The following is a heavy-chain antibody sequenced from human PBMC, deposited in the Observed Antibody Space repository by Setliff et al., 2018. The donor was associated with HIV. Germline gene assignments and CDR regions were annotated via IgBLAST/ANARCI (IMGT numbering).Heavy chain of an antibody. V-gene: IGHV4-59*01. CDR2: IYYNGHT. Sequence: SETLSLTCAVSSGSISPYYWSWIRQPPGRGLEWIGFIYYNGHTNYSPSLKSRVTISLDSSKDQFSLKLTSVTAADAAVYYCARDKMEAPAGTKGYYYYYGMDVWGQGTTVTVSS. CDR1: SGSISPYY. J-gene: IGHJ6*02. D-gene: IGHD2-2*01. CDR3: ARDKMEAPAGTKGYYYYYGMDV.